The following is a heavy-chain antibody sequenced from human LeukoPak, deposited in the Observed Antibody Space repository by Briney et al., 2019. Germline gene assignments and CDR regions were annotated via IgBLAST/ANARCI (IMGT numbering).Heavy chain of an antibody. J-gene: IGHJ4*02. CDR2: ISYDGSNK. CDR1: GFTFSSYA. D-gene: IGHD6-19*01. CDR3: AGDSTKSGWFGFFDS. V-gene: IGHV3-30-3*01. Sequence: GRSLRLSCAASGFTFSSYAMHWVRQAPGKGLEWVAVISYDGSNKYYADSVKGRFTISRDNSKNTLYLQMNYLRADDTALYYCAGDSTKSGWFGFFDSWGQGTLITVSS.